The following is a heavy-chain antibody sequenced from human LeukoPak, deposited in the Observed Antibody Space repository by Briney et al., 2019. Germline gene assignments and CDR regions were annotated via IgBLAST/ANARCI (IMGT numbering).Heavy chain of an antibody. V-gene: IGHV1-46*01. J-gene: IGHJ4*02. D-gene: IGHD4-17*01. Sequence: ASVKVSCKASGYTFTGYYMHWVRQAPGQGPEGMGIINPSGGSTSYAQKFQGRVTMTRDTSTSTVYMELSSLRSEDTAVYYCARVETTVTTWFDYWGQGTLVTVSS. CDR3: ARVETTVTTWFDY. CDR1: GYTFTGYY. CDR2: INPSGGST.